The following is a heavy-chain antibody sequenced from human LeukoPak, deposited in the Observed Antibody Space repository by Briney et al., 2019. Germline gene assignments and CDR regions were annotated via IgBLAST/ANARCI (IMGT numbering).Heavy chain of an antibody. CDR1: GYTFTSYG. Sequence: ASVKVSCKASGYTFTSYGVSWVRQAPGQGLEWMGWISAYNGNTNYAQKLQGSVTMTTDTSTSTAYMELRSLRSDDTAVYYCARVGLLWFGELSHAFDIWGQGTMVTVSS. D-gene: IGHD3-10*01. J-gene: IGHJ3*02. CDR2: ISAYNGNT. CDR3: ARVGLLWFGELSHAFDI. V-gene: IGHV1-18*01.